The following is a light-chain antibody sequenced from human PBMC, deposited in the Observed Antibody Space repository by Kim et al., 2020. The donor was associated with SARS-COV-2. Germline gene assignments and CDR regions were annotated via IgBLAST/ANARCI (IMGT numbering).Light chain of an antibody. CDR2: DAS. V-gene: IGKV1-5*01. CDR3: QQYNSYSYS. J-gene: IGKJ2*01. Sequence: SASVGDTVTITCRASQNINSWLAWYQQKPGKAPKFLIYDASDLRSGVPSRFRGRGSGTQFTLTISGLQPEDFATYYCQQYNSYSYSFGQGTKLEI. CDR1: QNINSW.